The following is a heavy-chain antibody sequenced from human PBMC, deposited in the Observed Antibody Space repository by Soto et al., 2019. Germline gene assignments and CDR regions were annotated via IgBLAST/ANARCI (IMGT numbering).Heavy chain of an antibody. CDR2: ISSSSSYI. V-gene: IGHV3-21*04. J-gene: IGHJ4*02. D-gene: IGHD1-26*01. CDR1: GFTFSSYS. CDR3: ARYIRGPTVFYFDF. Sequence: PGGSLRLSCAASGFTFSSYSMNWVRQAPGKGLEWVSSISSSSSYIYYADSVKGRFTISRDNAKNSLYPQMNSLRAEDTAIYYCARYIRGPTVFYFDFWGPGVLVTVSS.